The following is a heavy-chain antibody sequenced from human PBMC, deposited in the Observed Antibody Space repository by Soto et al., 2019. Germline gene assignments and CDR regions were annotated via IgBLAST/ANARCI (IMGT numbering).Heavy chain of an antibody. CDR1: GFTVRHNY. CDR3: ARGVSGTESPFDV. Sequence: EEQLVEFGGGLIQPGGSLRLSCAASGFTVRHNYMNWVRQAPGKGLEWVSGIHSGGTTNYADSVRGRFTISRDNAKNTVYLEMYSLRAEDTAVYSCARGVSGTESPFDVWGQGTLVTVSS. CDR2: IHSGGTT. D-gene: IGHD6-19*01. J-gene: IGHJ4*02. V-gene: IGHV3-53*01.